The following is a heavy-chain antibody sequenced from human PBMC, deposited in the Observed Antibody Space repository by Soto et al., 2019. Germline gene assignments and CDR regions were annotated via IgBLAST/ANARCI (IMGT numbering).Heavy chain of an antibody. V-gene: IGHV1-46*01. Sequence: ASVKVSCKASGYTFTSYYMHWVRQAPGQGLEWMGIINPSGGSTSYAQKFQGRVTMTRDTSTDTAYMELSSLRSEDTAVYYCATWQSGWDYYYYGMDVWGQGTTVTVSS. J-gene: IGHJ6*02. CDR2: INPSGGST. CDR1: GYTFTSYY. CDR3: ATWQSGWDYYYYGMDV. D-gene: IGHD3-3*01.